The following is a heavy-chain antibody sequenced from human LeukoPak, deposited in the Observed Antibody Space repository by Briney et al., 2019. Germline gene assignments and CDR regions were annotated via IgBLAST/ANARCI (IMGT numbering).Heavy chain of an antibody. V-gene: IGHV4-34*01. Sequence: SETLSLTCAVYGGLFSGYYWSWIRQPPGKGREWIGEINHSGTTNYNPSLKSRVTISVDKSKNQFSLKLSSVTAADTAVYYCARGPPFLDYGGNSVGFDYWGQGTLVTVSS. D-gene: IGHD4-23*01. CDR1: GGLFSGYY. J-gene: IGHJ4*02. CDR2: INHSGTT. CDR3: ARGPPFLDYGGNSVGFDY.